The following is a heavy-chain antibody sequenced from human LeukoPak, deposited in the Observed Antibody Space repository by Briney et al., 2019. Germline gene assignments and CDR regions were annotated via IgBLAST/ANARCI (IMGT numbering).Heavy chain of an antibody. CDR1: GGSFTSYY. Sequence: SETLSLTCTVSGGSFTSYYWNWIRQPAGKALEWIGRISTSGSTNYNPSVKSRVTMSVDTSKNQFSLNLRSVTAADTAVYYCARDTSRYYDFWSGPTPGWFDPWGQGTLVTVSS. J-gene: IGHJ5*02. V-gene: IGHV4-4*07. CDR3: ARDTSRYYDFWSGPTPGWFDP. D-gene: IGHD3-3*01. CDR2: ISTSGST.